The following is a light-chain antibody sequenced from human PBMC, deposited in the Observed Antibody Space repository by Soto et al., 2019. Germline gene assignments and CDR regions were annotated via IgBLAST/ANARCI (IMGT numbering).Light chain of an antibody. J-gene: IGKJ1*01. V-gene: IGKV3-15*01. CDR2: GAS. CDR1: QSVSSR. Sequence: EIVMTQSPATLSVSPGERATLSCRASQSVSSRLAWYQQKLGQAPRLLIYGASTRATGIPARFSGSGSGTDFTLTISSLQSEDFAVYYCQQYNNWPRTFGQGTKVDIK. CDR3: QQYNNWPRT.